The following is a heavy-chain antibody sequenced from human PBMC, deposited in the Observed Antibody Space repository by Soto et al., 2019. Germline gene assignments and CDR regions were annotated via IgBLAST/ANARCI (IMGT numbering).Heavy chain of an antibody. J-gene: IGHJ4*02. D-gene: IGHD2-2*01. CDR1: GFTFSDYD. V-gene: IGHV3-11*01. CDR3: ARLCSTSSCLGSFDS. CDR2: ISSGDTTV. Sequence: QVQLVESGGGLVKPGGSLRLSCAAAGFTFSDYDMNWIRQAPGKGLEWVSSISSGDTTVYYEDSVKGRITISRDTAKNSLYIQMNNLRAEDKAVYYCARLCSTSSCLGSFDSWGKGTLVTVSP.